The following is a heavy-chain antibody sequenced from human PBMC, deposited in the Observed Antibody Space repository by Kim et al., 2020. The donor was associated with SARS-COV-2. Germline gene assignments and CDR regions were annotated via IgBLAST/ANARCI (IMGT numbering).Heavy chain of an antibody. CDR2: K. Sequence: KYYAESVKGRFTISRDNSKNALYLQMNSLRPEDTAMYYCAKRGDDNWFDPWGQGTLVTVSS. V-gene: IGHV3-30*02. CDR3: AKRGDDNWFDP. J-gene: IGHJ5*02. D-gene: IGHD3-16*01.